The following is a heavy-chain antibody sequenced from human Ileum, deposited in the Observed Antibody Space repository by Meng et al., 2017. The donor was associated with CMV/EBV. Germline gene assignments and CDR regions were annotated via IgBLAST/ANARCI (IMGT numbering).Heavy chain of an antibody. D-gene: IGHD5-24*01. V-gene: IGHV7-4-1*02. CDR3: TRGDGDHSSKFDY. J-gene: IGHJ4*02. CDR2: INTNTGNP. Sequence: CKTSGYSFITYGINWVRQAPGQRLEWMGWINTNTGNPTYAQDFTGRFVFSLDTSVSTTYLQINSLRTEDSAVYYCTRGDGDHSSKFDYWGQGTLVTDSS. CDR1: GYSFITYG.